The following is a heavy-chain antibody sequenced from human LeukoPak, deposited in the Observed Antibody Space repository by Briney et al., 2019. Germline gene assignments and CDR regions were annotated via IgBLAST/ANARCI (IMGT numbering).Heavy chain of an antibody. CDR1: GFSITDHH. J-gene: IGHJ3*02. CDR2: SATTKPNSCTT. Sequence: SGGSLRLSCAGVGFSITDHHMDWVRQGPGKGLEWIGRSATTKPNSCTTQYAASVRGRFTISRDDSQNSLYLHLNSLKTEDTAVYYCALGDLYGSGSYYWALNAFDIWGQGTMVTVSS. V-gene: IGHV3-72*01. CDR3: ALGDLYGSGSYYWALNAFDI. D-gene: IGHD3-10*01.